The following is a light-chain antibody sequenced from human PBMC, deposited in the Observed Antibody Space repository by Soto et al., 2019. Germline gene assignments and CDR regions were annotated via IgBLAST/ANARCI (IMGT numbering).Light chain of an antibody. V-gene: IGKV3-20*01. CDR3: QQYGSSPYT. J-gene: IGKJ2*01. Sequence: DIVLTQSPGTLSLSPGERATLSCRASQSVSSSYLAWYQQKPGQAPRLLIYGASSRATGIPDRFSGSGSGTDFTLTISRLEPEDFAVYYCQQYGSSPYTFGQGTKLAIK. CDR2: GAS. CDR1: QSVSSSY.